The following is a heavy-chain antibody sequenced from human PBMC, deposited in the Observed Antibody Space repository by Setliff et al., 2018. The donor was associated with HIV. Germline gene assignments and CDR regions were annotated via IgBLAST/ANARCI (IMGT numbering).Heavy chain of an antibody. CDR2: IIPVVGTP. CDR1: GGSFTTYA. V-gene: IGHV1-69*05. Sequence: SVKVSCKASGGSFTTYALNWVRQAFGQGLEWMGGIIPVVGTPHYAQKFQGRVTMTTDESSTIAYMELSSLTSEDTAVYYCVIDEGITLRISDQNGIDVWGQGTTVTVSS. J-gene: IGHJ6*02. CDR3: VIDEGITLRISDQNGIDV. D-gene: IGHD3-3*01.